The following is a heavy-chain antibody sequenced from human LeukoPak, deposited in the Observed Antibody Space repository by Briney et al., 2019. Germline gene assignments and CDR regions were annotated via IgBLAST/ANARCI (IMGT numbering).Heavy chain of an antibody. CDR2: IVVGSGNT. V-gene: IGHV1-58*01. J-gene: IGHJ4*02. CDR3: AREGGRGYRQSGIDY. D-gene: IGHD5-18*01. Sequence: SVKVSCKASGFTFTSSAVQWVRQARGQRLEWIGWIVVGSGNTNYAQKFQERVTMTRDTSTSTVYMELSSLRSEDTAVYYCAREGGRGYRQSGIDYWGQGTLVTVSS. CDR1: GFTFTSSA.